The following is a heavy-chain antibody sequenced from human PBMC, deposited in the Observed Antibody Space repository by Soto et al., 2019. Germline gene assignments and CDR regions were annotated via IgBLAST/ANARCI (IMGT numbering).Heavy chain of an antibody. CDR2: IRSKANNYAT. CDR3: ARGGWYNYQPLDS. D-gene: IGHD1-1*01. Sequence: LRLSCAASGFSFSGSDMHWGRQASGKGLEWVGRIRSKANNYATEYAASVKGRFTISRDDSKNTAYLQMNSLKAEDMAVYYCARGGWYNYQPLDSWGQGTLVTVSS. V-gene: IGHV3-73*01. J-gene: IGHJ4*02. CDR1: GFSFSGSD.